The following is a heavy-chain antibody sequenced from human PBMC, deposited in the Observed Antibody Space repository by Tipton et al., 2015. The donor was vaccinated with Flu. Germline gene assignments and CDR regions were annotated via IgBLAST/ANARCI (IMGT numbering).Heavy chain of an antibody. D-gene: IGHD3-22*01. Sequence: TLSLTCTVSGGSISSSSYYWGWIRQPPGKGLEWIGEINHSGSTNYNPSLKSRGTISVDTSKNQFSLKLSSVTAADTAVYYCARETYYYDSSGYYRAFDIWGQGTMVTVSS. J-gene: IGHJ3*02. CDR3: ARETYYYDSSGYYRAFDI. CDR2: INHSGST. CDR1: GGSISSSSYY. V-gene: IGHV4-39*07.